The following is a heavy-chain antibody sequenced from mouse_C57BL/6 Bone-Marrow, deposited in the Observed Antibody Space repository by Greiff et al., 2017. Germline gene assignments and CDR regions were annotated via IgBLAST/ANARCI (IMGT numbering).Heavy chain of an antibody. V-gene: IGHV5-4*03. CDR3: ARVLITTVSYFDY. J-gene: IGHJ2*01. D-gene: IGHD1-1*01. CDR2: ISDGGSYT. CDR1: GFTFSSYA. Sequence: EVKLVESGGGLVKPGGSLKLSCAASGFTFSSYAMSWVRQTPEKRLEWVATISDGGSYTYYPDNVKGRFTISRDNAKNNLYLQMSHLKSEDTAMYYCARVLITTVSYFDYWGQGTTLTVSS.